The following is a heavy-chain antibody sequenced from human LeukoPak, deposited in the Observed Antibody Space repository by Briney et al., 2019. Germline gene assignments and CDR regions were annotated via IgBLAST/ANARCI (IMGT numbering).Heavy chain of an antibody. D-gene: IGHD1-1*01. CDR1: GFTFSSYS. J-gene: IGHJ3*02. CDR2: ISSSGSTI. V-gene: IGHV3-48*04. CDR3: ARERLGTSDAFDI. Sequence: PGGSLRLSCAASGFTFSSYSMNWVRQAPGKGLEWVSYISSSGSTIYYADSVKGRFTISRDNAKNSLYLQMNSLRAEDAAVYYCARERLGTSDAFDIWGQGTMVTVSS.